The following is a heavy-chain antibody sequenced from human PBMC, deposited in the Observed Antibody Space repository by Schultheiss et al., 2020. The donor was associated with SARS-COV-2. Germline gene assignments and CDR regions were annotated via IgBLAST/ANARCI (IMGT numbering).Heavy chain of an antibody. D-gene: IGHD5-24*01. V-gene: IGHV4-34*01. CDR2: INHSGST. CDR1: GGSFSGYY. CDR3: ARLRDFNWFDL. J-gene: IGHJ5*02. Sequence: SQTLSLTCAVYGGSFSGYYWSWIRQPPGEGLEWIGEINHSGSTNYSPSLKSRVTISVDTSKNQFSLKLSSVTAADTAVYSCARLRDFNWFDLWGQGTLVTVSS.